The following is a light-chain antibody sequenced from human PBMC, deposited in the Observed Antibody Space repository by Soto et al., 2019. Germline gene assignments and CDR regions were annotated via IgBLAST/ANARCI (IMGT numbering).Light chain of an antibody. Sequence: EIAFTQSPDTLSLSPGERATLSCRASQSVSSYLAWYRQKPGQAPRILIYGASSRATGIPERFSGSGSGTDCTLAISRLEPGDSEVDFCQQCDTSPWTFGQGTKVDIK. CDR3: QQCDTSPWT. V-gene: IGKV3-20*01. J-gene: IGKJ1*01. CDR2: GAS. CDR1: QSVSSY.